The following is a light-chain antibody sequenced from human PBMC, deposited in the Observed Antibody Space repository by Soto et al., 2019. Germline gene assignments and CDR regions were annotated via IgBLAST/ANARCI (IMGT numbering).Light chain of an antibody. J-gene: IGKJ1*01. CDR3: QQYNSYPGT. V-gene: IGKV1-5*01. CDR1: QSISSW. CDR2: DAS. Sequence: DIQRTQSASTLSASVGDRVTITCRASQSISSWLAWYQQKPGKAPKLLIYDASSLESGVPSRFSGSGSGTEFTLTISSLKTDDFATYYCQQYNSYPGTFGQGTKVDIK.